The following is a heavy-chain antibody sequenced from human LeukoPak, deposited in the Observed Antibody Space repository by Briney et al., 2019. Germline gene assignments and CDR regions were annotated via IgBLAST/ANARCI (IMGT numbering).Heavy chain of an antibody. CDR3: ATNGYYCMDV. Sequence: SETLSLTCAVSGGSISTTSYHWGWIRQPPGKGLEWIGAISYSGSINYNPPLKSRVNISVDTSKNHLSLKVNSLTAADTAVYYCATNGYYCMDVWGKGTTVTVSS. J-gene: IGHJ6*03. V-gene: IGHV4-39*02. CDR2: ISYSGSI. CDR1: GGSISTTSYH. D-gene: IGHD2-8*01.